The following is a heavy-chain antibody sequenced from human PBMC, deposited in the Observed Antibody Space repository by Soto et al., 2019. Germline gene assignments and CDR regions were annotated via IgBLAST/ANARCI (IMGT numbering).Heavy chain of an antibody. CDR2: INADGTST. CDR3: VKVLARGVGVPRFYCEY. V-gene: IGHV3-74*01. CDR1: GFTFSNSW. D-gene: IGHD2-2*01. J-gene: IGHJ4*02. Sequence: VGSLRLSCAASGFTFSNSWMHWVRQVSGKGLEWVSRINADGTSTSYADSVKGRFTISRDNAKNTLYLHVNSLRAEDTAVYYCVKVLARGVGVPRFYCEYWGQGALVSISS.